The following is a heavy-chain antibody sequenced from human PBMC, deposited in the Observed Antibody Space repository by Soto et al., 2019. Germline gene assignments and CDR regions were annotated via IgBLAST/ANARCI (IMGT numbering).Heavy chain of an antibody. D-gene: IGHD3-22*01. J-gene: IGHJ4*02. CDR1: GFTFSNAW. CDR3: VKGEYYYDSSGYYPFDY. V-gene: IGHV3-64D*06. Sequence: GGSLRLSCASSGFTFSNAWMIWVRQAPGKGLEYVSSISTNGGSTHYADSVKGRFTISRDNSKNTQYLQMSSLRADDTAVYYCVKGEYYYDSSGYYPFDYWGQGTLVTVS. CDR2: ISTNGGST.